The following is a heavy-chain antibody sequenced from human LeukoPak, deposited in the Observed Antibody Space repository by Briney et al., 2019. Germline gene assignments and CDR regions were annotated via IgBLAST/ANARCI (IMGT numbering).Heavy chain of an antibody. J-gene: IGHJ4*02. CDR1: GGSLSSYY. V-gene: IGHV4-59*08. D-gene: IGHD3-10*01. Sequence: SGTLSLTCTVSGGSLSSYYWSGIRQPPGRGREWVGYIYYSGSPNYNPSLKRRVPISVDTSKNQFSLKLSSVTAADTAVYYCARHQSSGSRPFDYWGQGTLVTVSS. CDR2: IYYSGSP. CDR3: ARHQSSGSRPFDY.